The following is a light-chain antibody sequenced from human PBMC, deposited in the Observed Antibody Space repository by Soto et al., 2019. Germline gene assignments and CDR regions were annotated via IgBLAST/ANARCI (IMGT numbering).Light chain of an antibody. V-gene: IGLV2-14*01. CDR3: ISYTSGSTLYV. Sequence: QSALTQPASVSGSPGQSITISCSGTSSDVGGYNYVSWYQQHPGKAPKLMIYEVSKRPSGFSDRFSGSKSGNTASLTISGLQAEDEADYYCISYTSGSTLYVFGTGTKLTVL. CDR1: SSDVGGYNY. CDR2: EVS. J-gene: IGLJ1*01.